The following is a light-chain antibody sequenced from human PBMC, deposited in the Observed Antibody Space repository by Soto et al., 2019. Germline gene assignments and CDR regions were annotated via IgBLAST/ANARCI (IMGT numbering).Light chain of an antibody. V-gene: IGKV1-5*03. Sequence: DIQMTQSPSALSASVGERVTITCRTSQNIRSWLAWYQEKPGKAPKLLIYKASTLESGVPSRFSGSGSGTEFTLAISSLQPDDFATYYCQQYHSYSWTFGQGTKVDIK. CDR1: QNIRSW. CDR3: QQYHSYSWT. J-gene: IGKJ1*01. CDR2: KAS.